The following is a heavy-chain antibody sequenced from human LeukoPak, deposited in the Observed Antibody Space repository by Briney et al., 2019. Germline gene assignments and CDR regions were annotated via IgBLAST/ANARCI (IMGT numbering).Heavy chain of an antibody. CDR2: INPNSGGT. Sequence: ASVKVSCKASGYTFTCYYMHWLRQAPCQGLEWMGGINPNSGGTNYAQKFQGRVTKTRDTSICTAYMEMSRQTSDDTAVYYCARAEWLVLRDDYWGQGTLVTVSS. CDR3: ARAEWLVLRDDY. D-gene: IGHD6-19*01. J-gene: IGHJ4*02. V-gene: IGHV1-2*02. CDR1: GYTFTCYY.